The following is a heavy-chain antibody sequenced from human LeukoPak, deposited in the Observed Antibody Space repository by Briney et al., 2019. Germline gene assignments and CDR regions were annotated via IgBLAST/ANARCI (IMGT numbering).Heavy chain of an antibody. D-gene: IGHD3-10*01. CDR3: ARVRRITMVRGVIGINWFDP. Sequence: SETLSLTCTVSGGSISSYYWSWIRQPPGKGLEWIGYIYYSGSTNYNPSLKSRVTISVDTSKNQFSLKLSSVTAADTAVYYCARVRRITMVRGVIGINWFDPWGQGTLVTVSS. V-gene: IGHV4-59*12. J-gene: IGHJ5*02. CDR2: IYYSGST. CDR1: GGSISSYY.